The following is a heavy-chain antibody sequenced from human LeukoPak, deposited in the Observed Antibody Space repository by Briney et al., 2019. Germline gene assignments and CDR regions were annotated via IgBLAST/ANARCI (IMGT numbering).Heavy chain of an antibody. CDR2: ISGSGGST. CDR1: GFTFSDYA. J-gene: IGHJ4*02. V-gene: IGHV3-23*01. Sequence: GGSLRLSCAASGFTFSDYAMSWVRQAPGKGLEWVSAISGSGGSTNYADSVKGRFTISRDNSKNTLYLQMNSLRAEDTAIYFCAKHLWRDLLWFGEGYYFGYWGQGTLVTVSS. CDR3: AKHLWRDLLWFGEGYYFGY. D-gene: IGHD3-10*01.